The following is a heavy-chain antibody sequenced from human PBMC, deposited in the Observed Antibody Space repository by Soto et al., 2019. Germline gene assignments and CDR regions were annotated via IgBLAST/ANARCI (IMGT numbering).Heavy chain of an antibody. D-gene: IGHD1-7*01. CDR2: INHSGST. CDR3: ASALWLELSAFDI. V-gene: IGHV4-34*01. CDR1: GGSFSGYY. J-gene: IGHJ3*02. Sequence: SETLSLTCAVYGGSFSGYYWSWIRQPPGKGLEWIGEINHSGSTNYNPSLKSRVTISVDKSKNQFSLKLSSVTAADTAVYYCASALWLELSAFDIWGQGTMVTVSS.